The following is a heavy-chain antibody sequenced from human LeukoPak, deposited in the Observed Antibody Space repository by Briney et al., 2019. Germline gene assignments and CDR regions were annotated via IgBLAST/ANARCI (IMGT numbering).Heavy chain of an antibody. CDR3: ARLSKDTVVLPAAMAHYFDY. J-gene: IGHJ4*02. CDR1: GGSISGYY. CDR2: IHYTGST. D-gene: IGHD2-2*01. V-gene: IGHV4-59*08. Sequence: PSEPLSLTCTVSGGSISGYYWSWIRQPPGKGLQFIGYIHYTGSTNYNPSLESRVTLSVDTSKNQFSLKPRSVTAADTAVYYCARLSKDTVVLPAAMAHYFDYWGQGTLVTVSS.